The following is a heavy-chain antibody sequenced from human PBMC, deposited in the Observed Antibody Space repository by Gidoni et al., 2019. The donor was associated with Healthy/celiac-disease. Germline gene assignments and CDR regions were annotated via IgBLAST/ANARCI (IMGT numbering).Heavy chain of an antibody. CDR3: ARDSLSSVAGAVAPFDY. V-gene: IGHV1-46*01. CDR1: GYTFTSYY. CDR2: INPSGGST. D-gene: IGHD6-19*01. Sequence: QVQLVQSGAEVKKPGASVKVSCKASGYTFTSYYMHWVRQAPGQGLEWMGIINPSGGSTSYAQKFQGRVTMTRDTSTSTVYMELSSLRSEDTAVYYCARDSLSSVAGAVAPFDYWGQGTLVTVSS. J-gene: IGHJ4*02.